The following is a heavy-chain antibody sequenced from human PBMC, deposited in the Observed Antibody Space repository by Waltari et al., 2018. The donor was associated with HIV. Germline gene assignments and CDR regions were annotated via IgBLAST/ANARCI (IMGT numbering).Heavy chain of an antibody. V-gene: IGHV4-4*02. J-gene: IGHJ3*02. D-gene: IGHD4-17*01. CDR1: SVSVSRDNW. Sequence: QVQLQESGPGLVKPSGTMSLTCDVSSVSVSRDNWWSLVRRPPGEGLEWIGEISQSGITNYSPSLKSRVTISIDKSRNQFSLKLNSVTAADTAVYYCAREATSVTTSGGFDIWGQGTVVTVSS. CDR2: ISQSGIT. CDR3: AREATSVTTSGGFDI.